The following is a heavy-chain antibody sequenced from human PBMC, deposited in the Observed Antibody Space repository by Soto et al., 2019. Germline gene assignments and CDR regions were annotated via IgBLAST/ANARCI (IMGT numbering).Heavy chain of an antibody. Sequence: SETLSLTCTVSGGSISSYYWSWIRQPPGKGLEWIGYIYYSGSTNYNPSLKSRVTISVDTSKNQFSLKLSSVTAADTAVYYCARDRYGDIDYWGQGTLVTSPQ. V-gene: IGHV4-59*01. J-gene: IGHJ4*02. CDR2: IYYSGST. CDR1: GGSISSYY. CDR3: ARDRYGDIDY. D-gene: IGHD5-18*01.